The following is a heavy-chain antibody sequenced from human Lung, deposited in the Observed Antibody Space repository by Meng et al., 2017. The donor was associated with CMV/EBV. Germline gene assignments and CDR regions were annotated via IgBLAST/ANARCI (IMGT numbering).Heavy chain of an antibody. D-gene: IGHD5-18*01. J-gene: IGHJ4*02. CDR3: ATYNGYSLFFDY. V-gene: IGHV3-48*03. CDR2: ISTRGTTI. CDR1: GFTFSGYE. Sequence: GGSLRLSXATSGFTFSGYEMNWVRQAPGKGLEWVSYISTRGTTIYYADSVKGRFTISRDNAKGSLFLQMNNLRAEDTAIYYCATYNGYSLFFDYWGTGALVTVSS.